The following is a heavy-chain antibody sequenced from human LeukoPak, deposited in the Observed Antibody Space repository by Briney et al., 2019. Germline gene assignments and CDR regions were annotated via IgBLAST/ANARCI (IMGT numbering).Heavy chain of an antibody. CDR3: ARAYDILTGWLDY. V-gene: IGHV3-7*03. D-gene: IGHD3-9*01. CDR2: IKQDGSEK. CDR1: GFTFSSYW. Sequence: PGGSLRLSCAASGFTFSSYWMSWVRQAPGKGLEWVANIKQDGSEKYYEDSVRGRFTISRDNAKNSLYLQMNSLRVEDTAVYYCARAYDILTGWLDYWGQGTLVIVSS. J-gene: IGHJ4*02.